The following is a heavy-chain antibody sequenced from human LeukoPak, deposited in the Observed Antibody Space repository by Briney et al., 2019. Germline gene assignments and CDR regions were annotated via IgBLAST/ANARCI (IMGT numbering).Heavy chain of an antibody. J-gene: IGHJ4*02. CDR3: ARGVPAAPIDY. V-gene: IGHV4-4*09. D-gene: IGHD2-2*01. CDR2: IYTSGST. Sequence: PSETLSLTCTASGGSISSYYWSWIRQPPGKGLEWIGCIYTSGSTNYNPSLKSRVTIPVDTSKNQFSLKLSSVTAADTAVYYCARGVPAAPIDYWGQGTLVTVSS. CDR1: GGSISSYY.